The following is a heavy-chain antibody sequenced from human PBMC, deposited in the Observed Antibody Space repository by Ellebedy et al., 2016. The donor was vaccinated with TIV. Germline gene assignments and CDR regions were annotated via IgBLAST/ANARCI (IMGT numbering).Heavy chain of an antibody. V-gene: IGHV3-66*01. CDR2: IYSGGST. CDR1: GFTVSSNY. J-gene: IGHJ4*02. Sequence: GESLKISCAASGFTVSSNYMSWVRQAPGKGLEWVSVIYSGGSTYYADSVKGRFTISRDNSKNTLYLQMNSLRAEDTAVYYCASGGYCSGGSCPFDYWGQGTLVTVSS. D-gene: IGHD2-15*01. CDR3: ASGGYCSGGSCPFDY.